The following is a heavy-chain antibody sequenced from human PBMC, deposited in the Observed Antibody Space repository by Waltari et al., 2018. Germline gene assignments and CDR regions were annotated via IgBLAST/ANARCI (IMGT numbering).Heavy chain of an antibody. Sequence: EVQLVESGGGLVQPGGSLRLSCAASGFTFSSYAMSWVRQAPGKGLEWVSGMSGSGGSTYYADSGKGRFTSSRDNSKNTLYLQMNSLRAEDTAVYYCAKGPLYCSSTSCFGYFDYWGQGTLVTVSS. CDR1: GFTFSSYA. CDR2: MSGSGGST. V-gene: IGHV3-23*04. J-gene: IGHJ4*02. D-gene: IGHD2-2*01. CDR3: AKGPLYCSSTSCFGYFDY.